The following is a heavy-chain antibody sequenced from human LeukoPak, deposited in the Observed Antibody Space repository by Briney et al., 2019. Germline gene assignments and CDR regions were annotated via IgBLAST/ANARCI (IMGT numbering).Heavy chain of an antibody. D-gene: IGHD4-11*01. V-gene: IGHV4-4*07. CDR2: IYSSGST. J-gene: IGHJ4*02. Sequence: PSETLSLTCAVSGGSISIYYWNWIRQPAGKGLEWIGRIYSSGSTNYNPSLKSRVTMSVDTSKNHFSLTLTSVTAADTAVYYCAKWTTVTRAFDYWGQGTPVTVSS. CDR1: GGSISIYY. CDR3: AKWTTVTRAFDY.